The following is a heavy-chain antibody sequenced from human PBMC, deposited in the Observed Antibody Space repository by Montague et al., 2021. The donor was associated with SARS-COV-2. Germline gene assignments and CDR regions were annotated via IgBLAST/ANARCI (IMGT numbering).Heavy chain of an antibody. CDR2: VNPDGTRT. Sequence: SRRISCAASGFTFRNYWMEWVRQGPGKGLVWVSNVNPDGTRTNYPDSAKGRVTISRDNAKNTLYLQIDSLTADDTAVYYCARGAFSNGLDKWGQGTLVTVSS. CDR1: GFTFRNYW. CDR3: ARGAFSNGLDK. V-gene: IGHV3-74*01. J-gene: IGHJ4*02. D-gene: IGHD6-19*01.